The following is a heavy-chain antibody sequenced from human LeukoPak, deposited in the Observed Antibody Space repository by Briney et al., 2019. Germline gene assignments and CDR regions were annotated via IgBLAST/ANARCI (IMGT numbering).Heavy chain of an antibody. J-gene: IGHJ4*02. Sequence: QTGGSLRLSCAASGFTFSSYDMHWVRQATGKGLEWVSAIGTAGDTYYPGSVKGRFTISRENAKNSLYLQMNSLRAGDTAVYYCARGSGPVYSYLLDYWGQGTLVTVSS. CDR3: ARGSGPVYSYLLDY. CDR1: GFTFSSYD. CDR2: IGTAGDT. V-gene: IGHV3-13*01. D-gene: IGHD5-18*01.